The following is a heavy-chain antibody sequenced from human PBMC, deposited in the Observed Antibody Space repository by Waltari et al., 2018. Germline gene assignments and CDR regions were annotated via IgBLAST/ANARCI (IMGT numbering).Heavy chain of an antibody. CDR2: IYTSGST. V-gene: IGHV4-61*09. D-gene: IGHD6-6*01. CDR3: ARGIEYSSSSDAFDI. J-gene: IGHJ3*02. CDR1: GGSISSGSYY. Sequence: QVQLQESGPGLVKPSQTLSLTCTVSGGSISSGSYYWSWIRQPAGKGLEWIGYIYTSGSTNYNPSLKSRVTISVDTSKNQFSLKLSSVTAADTAVYYCARGIEYSSSSDAFDIWGQGTMVTVSS.